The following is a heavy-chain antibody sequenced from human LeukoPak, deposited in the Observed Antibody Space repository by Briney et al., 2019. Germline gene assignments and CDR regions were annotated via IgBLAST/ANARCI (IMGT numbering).Heavy chain of an antibody. CDR2: IIPILGIA. CDR3: ARYGDNWNDVLDY. CDR1: GGTFSSYA. J-gene: IGHJ4*02. V-gene: IGHV1-69*04. D-gene: IGHD1-20*01. Sequence: RWASVKVSCKASGGTFSSYAISWVRQAPGQGLEWMGRIIPILGIANYAQKFQGRVTITADKSTSTAYMELSSLRSEDTAVYYCARYGDNWNDVLDYWGQGTLVTVSS.